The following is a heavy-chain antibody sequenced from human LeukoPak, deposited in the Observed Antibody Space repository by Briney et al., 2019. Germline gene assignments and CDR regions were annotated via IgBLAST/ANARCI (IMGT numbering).Heavy chain of an antibody. Sequence: GGSLRLSCAASGFTFSTYSMNWVRQAPGKGLEWVSSISSSSTYIYYADSVKGRFTISRDNAKNSLYLQMNSLRAEDTAVYYCGSWTTVASYFDYWGQGTLVTVSS. CDR3: GSWTTVASYFDY. V-gene: IGHV3-21*06. CDR2: ISSSSTYI. J-gene: IGHJ4*02. CDR1: GFTFSTYS. D-gene: IGHD4-17*01.